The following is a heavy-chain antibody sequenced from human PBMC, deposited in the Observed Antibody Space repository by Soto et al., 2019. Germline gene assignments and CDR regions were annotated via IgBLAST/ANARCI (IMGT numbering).Heavy chain of an antibody. CDR3: ASGIVVVPAAMPFDYYYMDV. D-gene: IGHD2-2*01. CDR1: GFTFSDYY. V-gene: IGHV3-11*01. CDR2: ISSSGSTI. J-gene: IGHJ6*03. Sequence: QVQLVESGGGLVKPGGSLRPSCAASGFTFSDYYMSWIRQAPGKGLEWVSYISSSGSTIYYADSVKGRFTISRDNAKNSLYLQMNSLRAEDTAVYYCASGIVVVPAAMPFDYYYMDVWGKGTTVTVSS.